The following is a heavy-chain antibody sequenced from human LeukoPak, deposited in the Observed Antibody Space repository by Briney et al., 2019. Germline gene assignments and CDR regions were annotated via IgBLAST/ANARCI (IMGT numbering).Heavy chain of an antibody. CDR3: ARVSIAAAGY. CDR1: GFTFSSYS. V-gene: IGHV3-21*01. Sequence: GGSLRLSCAASGFTFSSYSMNWVRQAPGKGLEWVSPISSSSSYIYYADSVKGRFTISRDNAKNSLYLQMNSLRAEDTAVYYCARVSIAAAGYWGQGTLVTVSS. J-gene: IGHJ4*02. CDR2: ISSSSSYI. D-gene: IGHD6-13*01.